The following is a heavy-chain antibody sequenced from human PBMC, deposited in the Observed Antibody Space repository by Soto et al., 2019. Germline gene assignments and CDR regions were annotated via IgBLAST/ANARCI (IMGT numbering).Heavy chain of an antibody. V-gene: IGHV3-53*02. CDR1: EFSVSNNF. J-gene: IGHJ4*02. Sequence: EVQLVETGGGLIQPGGSLRLSCAASEFSVSNNFMSWVRQAPGKGLEWVSVTFSVGSTYYADSVKGRFTVSRDISKNTLSLQMNSLRAEDTSVYYCARVSRGQFSSTYYFDFWGQGTMVTVAS. CDR3: ARVSRGQFSSTYYFDF. D-gene: IGHD6-6*01. CDR2: TFSVGST.